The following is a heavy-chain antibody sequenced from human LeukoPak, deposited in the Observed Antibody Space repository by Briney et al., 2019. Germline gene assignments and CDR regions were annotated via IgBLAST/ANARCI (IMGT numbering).Heavy chain of an antibody. D-gene: IGHD4-23*01. CDR1: GFTFRSYG. V-gene: IGHV3-21*01. Sequence: GRSLRLSCAASGFTFRSYGMHWVRQAPGKGLEWVSSISSSSTYIYYADSVKGRFTISRDNAKNSLYLQMKSLRAEDTAVYYCARAYGGYNWSDPWGQGTLVTVSS. CDR3: ARAYGGYNWSDP. J-gene: IGHJ5*02. CDR2: ISSSSTYI.